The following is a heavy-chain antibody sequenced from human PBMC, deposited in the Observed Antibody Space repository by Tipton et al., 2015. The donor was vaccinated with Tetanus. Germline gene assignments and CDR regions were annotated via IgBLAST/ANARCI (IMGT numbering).Heavy chain of an antibody. CDR2: IYFSGST. V-gene: IGHV4-39*01. CDR3: ARWTASGKGAFDT. D-gene: IGHD3/OR15-3a*01. J-gene: IGHJ3*02. CDR1: GDSITSSHYY. Sequence: TLSLTCTVSGDSITSSHYYWGWVRQPPGKGLQWLGSIYFSGSTYYNPSLKSRVTISEDTSKNQFSLKLSSGIAADTAMYYCARWTASGKGAFDTWGQGTMVTVSS.